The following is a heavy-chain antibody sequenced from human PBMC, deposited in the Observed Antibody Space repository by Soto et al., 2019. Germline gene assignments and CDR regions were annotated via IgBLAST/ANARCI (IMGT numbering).Heavy chain of an antibody. CDR1: GGTFSSYA. CDR2: IIPIFGTA. CDR3: AREPPEYCSSTSCYSPLDV. V-gene: IGHV1-69*13. D-gene: IGHD2-2*01. J-gene: IGHJ6*02. Sequence: SVKVSCKASGGTFSSYAISWVRQAPGQGLEWMGGIIPIFGTANYAQKFQGRVTITADESTSTAYMELSSLRSEDTAVYYCAREPPEYCSSTSCYSPLDVWGQGTTVTVSS.